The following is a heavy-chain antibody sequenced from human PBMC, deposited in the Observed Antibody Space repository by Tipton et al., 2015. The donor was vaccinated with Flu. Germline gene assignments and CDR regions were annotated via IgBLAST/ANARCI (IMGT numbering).Heavy chain of an antibody. CDR3: ARGLRDVDIVATTYYFDY. D-gene: IGHD5-12*01. CDR2: MNPNSGNT. J-gene: IGHJ4*02. Sequence: QSGAEVKKPGASVKVSCKASGYTFTSYDINWVRQATGQGLEWMGWMNPNSGNTGYAQKFQGRVTMTRNTSISTAYMELSSLRSEDTAVYYCARGLRDVDIVATTYYFDYWGQGTLVTVSS. CDR1: GYTFTSYD. V-gene: IGHV1-8*01.